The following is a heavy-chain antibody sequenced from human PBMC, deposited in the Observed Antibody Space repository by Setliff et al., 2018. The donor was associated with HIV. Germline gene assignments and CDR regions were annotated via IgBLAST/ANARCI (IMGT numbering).Heavy chain of an antibody. J-gene: IGHJ4*02. CDR3: ARRGMWSYETGGNLTATFDY. CDR2: IYFSGTP. V-gene: IGHV4-39*01. D-gene: IGHD2-8*02. Sequence: PSETLSLTCTVSGGSINSRSYYWAWIRQPPGKGLEWVASIYFSGTPYYNPSLKNRVTISVDTSKNQFSLKLSSVTAADTAVYYCARRGMWSYETGGNLTATFDYWGQGVLVTVSS. CDR1: GGSINSRSYY.